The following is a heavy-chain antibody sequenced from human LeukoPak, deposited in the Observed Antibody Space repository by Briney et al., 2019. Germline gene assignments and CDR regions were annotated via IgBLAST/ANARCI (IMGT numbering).Heavy chain of an antibody. CDR2: MNPNSGNT. CDR3: ARDSATVITSPFDY. Sequence: ASVKVSCKASGYTFTSYDINWVRQATGQGLEWMGWMNPNSGNTGYAQKFQGRVTMTRNTSISTAYMELSSLRSEDTAVYYCARDSATVITSPFDYWGQGTLVTVSS. J-gene: IGHJ4*02. D-gene: IGHD4-17*01. V-gene: IGHV1-8*01. CDR1: GYTFTSYD.